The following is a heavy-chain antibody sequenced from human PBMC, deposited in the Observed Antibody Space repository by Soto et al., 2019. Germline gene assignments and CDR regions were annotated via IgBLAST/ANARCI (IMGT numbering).Heavy chain of an antibody. J-gene: IGHJ3*01. D-gene: IGHD2-2*01. Sequence: QVQLVQSGAEVKKPGASVKLSCQAPGLTFSDTLIHWVRQGPGQRFEWMGWINPANGNTRSTESFPGTVSISRLSAASAVCEAPRAPTSADTVVYYRARDVLNTSPRASDALDVWGQWT. CDR1: GLTFSDTL. V-gene: IGHV1-3*01. CDR2: INPANGNT. CDR3: ARDVLNTSPRASDALDV.